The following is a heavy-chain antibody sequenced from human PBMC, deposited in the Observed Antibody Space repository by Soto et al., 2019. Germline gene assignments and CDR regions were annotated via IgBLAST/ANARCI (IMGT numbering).Heavy chain of an antibody. CDR2: IKQDGSEK. J-gene: IGHJ4*02. V-gene: IGHV3-7*01. CDR3: AKALGELSPESYDY. D-gene: IGHD3-16*02. Sequence: GGSLRLSCAASGFTFSSYWMSWVRQAPGKGLEWVANIKQDGSEKYYVDSVKGRFTISRDNSRNTLYLQMNSLRAEDTAVYYCAKALGELSPESYDYWGQGTLVTVS. CDR1: GFTFSSYW.